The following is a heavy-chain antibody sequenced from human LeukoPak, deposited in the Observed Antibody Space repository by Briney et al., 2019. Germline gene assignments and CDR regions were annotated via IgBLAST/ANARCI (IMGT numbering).Heavy chain of an antibody. CDR2: IYYSGST. J-gene: IGHJ4*02. Sequence: PSETLSLTCTVSGGSISNKYWSWIRQPPGKGLEWIGYIYYSGSTNYNPSLKSRVTISVDTSKNQFSLRLSSVTAADTAVYYCARVRSSPYYYDSSGYYFDYWGQGTLVTVSS. D-gene: IGHD3-22*01. CDR1: GGSISNKY. CDR3: ARVRSSPYYYDSSGYYFDY. V-gene: IGHV4-59*01.